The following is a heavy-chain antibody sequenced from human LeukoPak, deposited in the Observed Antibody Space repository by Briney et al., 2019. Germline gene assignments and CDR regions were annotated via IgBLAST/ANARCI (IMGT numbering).Heavy chain of an antibody. D-gene: IGHD6-13*01. J-gene: IGHJ5*02. CDR3: ARDQGYRWNNWFDP. V-gene: IGHV4-59*01. CDR1: GVSISSYY. CDR2: IYYSGST. Sequence: SETLSLTCTVSGVSISSYYWSWIRQPPGKGLEWIGYIYYSGSTNYNPSLKSRVTISVDTSKNQFSLKLSSVTAADTAVYYCARDQGYRWNNWFDPWGQGTLVTVSS.